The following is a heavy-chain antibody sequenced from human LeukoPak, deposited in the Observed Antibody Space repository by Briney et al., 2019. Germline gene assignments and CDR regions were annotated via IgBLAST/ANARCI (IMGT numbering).Heavy chain of an antibody. CDR3: ASSPSYYYGSGDLHPFDY. D-gene: IGHD3-10*01. CDR1: GYTFTGYY. V-gene: IGHV1-2*06. CDR2: INPNSGGT. J-gene: IGHJ4*02. Sequence: ASVKVSCKASGYTFTGYYMHWVRQAPGQGLEWMGRINPNSGGTNYAQKFQGRVTMTRDTSISTAYMELSRLRSDDTAVYYCASSPSYYYGSGDLHPFDYWGQGTLVTVSS.